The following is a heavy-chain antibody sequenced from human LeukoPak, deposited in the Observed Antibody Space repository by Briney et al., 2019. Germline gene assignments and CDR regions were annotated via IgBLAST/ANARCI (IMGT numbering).Heavy chain of an antibody. V-gene: IGHV3-30-3*01. J-gene: IGHJ4*02. D-gene: IGHD2-2*01. CDR1: GFTFSSYA. CDR2: ISYDGSNK. CDR3: ARGPIIFVVVPAAPDY. Sequence: GGSLRLSCAASGFTFSSYAMHWVRQAPGKGLEWVAVISYDGSNKYYADSVKGRFTISRDNSKNTLYLQMNSLRAEDTAVYYCARGPIIFVVVPAAPDYWGQGTLVTVSS.